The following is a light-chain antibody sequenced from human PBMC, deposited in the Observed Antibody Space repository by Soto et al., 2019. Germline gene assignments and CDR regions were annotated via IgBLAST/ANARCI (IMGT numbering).Light chain of an antibody. CDR2: GAS. CDR3: QQYNDWPRT. V-gene: IGKV3-15*01. CDR1: QSVSSD. Sequence: EIVMTQPPATVSVSPGERASLSCRASQSVSSDLAWYQQKPGQAPRLLIYGASTRATGISARFSGSGSGTEFTLTISSLQSEDFAVYYCQQYNDWPRTFGQGTKVDIK. J-gene: IGKJ1*01.